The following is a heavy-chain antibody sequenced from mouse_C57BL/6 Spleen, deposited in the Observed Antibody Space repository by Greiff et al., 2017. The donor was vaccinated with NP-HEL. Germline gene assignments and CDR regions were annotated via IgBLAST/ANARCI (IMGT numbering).Heavy chain of an antibody. Sequence: VQLQQSGPELVKPGASVKISCKASGYTFTDYYMNWVKQSHGKSLEWIGDINPNNGGTSYNQKFKGKATLTVDKSSSTAYMELRSLTSEDSAVYYCARYVGNYFDYWGQGTTLTVSS. J-gene: IGHJ2*01. CDR1: GYTFTDYY. CDR2: INPNNGGT. V-gene: IGHV1-26*01. CDR3: ARYVGNYFDY. D-gene: IGHD3-1*01.